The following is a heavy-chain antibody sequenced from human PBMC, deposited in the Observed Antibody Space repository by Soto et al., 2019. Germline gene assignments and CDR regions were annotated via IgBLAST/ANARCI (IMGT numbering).Heavy chain of an antibody. CDR3: VKGGVEYSSSGARRFDP. D-gene: IGHD6-6*01. V-gene: IGHV3-64D*08. Sequence: GGSLRLSCSASGFTFSSYAMHWVRQAPGKGLEYVSAISSNGGSTYYADSVKGRFTISRDNSKNTLYLQMSSLRAEDTAVYYCVKGGVEYSSSGARRFDPWGQGTLVTVSS. J-gene: IGHJ5*02. CDR1: GFTFSSYA. CDR2: ISSNGGST.